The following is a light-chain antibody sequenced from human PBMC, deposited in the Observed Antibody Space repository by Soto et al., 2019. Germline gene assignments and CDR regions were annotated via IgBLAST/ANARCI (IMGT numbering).Light chain of an antibody. V-gene: IGLV2-8*01. CDR1: SSDVGAFDS. Sequence: QSALTQPPSASGSLGQSVTISCTGSSSDVGAFDSVSWYQQHPHKAPQIIIYEVSKRPSGVPDRFYGSKSGNTASLTVSGLQADDEADYFCSSYAGRNNYVFGTGTKVTVL. J-gene: IGLJ1*01. CDR3: SSYAGRNNYV. CDR2: EVS.